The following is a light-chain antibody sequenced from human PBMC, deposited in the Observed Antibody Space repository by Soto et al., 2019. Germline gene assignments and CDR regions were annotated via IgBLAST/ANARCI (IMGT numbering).Light chain of an antibody. CDR2: TAS. V-gene: IGKV1-9*01. CDR1: QGITSF. J-gene: IGKJ4*01. Sequence: DIQLTQSPSFLSASVGDRVSITCRATQGITSFLAWYQQISGKAPKLLIYTASTLQSGFPPRFSGSGSGTEFTLTISSLQPEDFGTYYCQQLNSYPRTFGGGTRVAIK. CDR3: QQLNSYPRT.